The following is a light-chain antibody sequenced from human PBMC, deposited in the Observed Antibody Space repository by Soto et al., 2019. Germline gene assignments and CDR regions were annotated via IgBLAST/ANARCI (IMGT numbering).Light chain of an antibody. CDR3: AAWDDSLSGYV. CDR2: RNN. V-gene: IGLV1-47*01. Sequence: SVLTQPHSASGTPGQRLTIYCSGSSSNIGSNYVYWYQQLPGTAPKLLIYRNNQRPSGVPDRFSGSKSGTSASLAISGLRSEDEADYYCAAWDDSLSGYVFGTGTKVTVL. J-gene: IGLJ1*01. CDR1: SSNIGSNY.